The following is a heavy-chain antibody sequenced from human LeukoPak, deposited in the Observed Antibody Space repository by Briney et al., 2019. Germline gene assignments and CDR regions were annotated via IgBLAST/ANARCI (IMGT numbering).Heavy chain of an antibody. Sequence: ASVKVSCKASGYTFTGYYVHWVRQAPGQGLEWMGWINPNSGGASYAQKFQGRVTMTRDTSISTAYMELSRLRPDDSAVYYCARDSSGYYHFDYWGQGTLVTVSS. D-gene: IGHD3-22*01. CDR1: GYTFTGYY. V-gene: IGHV1-2*02. J-gene: IGHJ4*02. CDR3: ARDSSGYYHFDY. CDR2: INPNSGGA.